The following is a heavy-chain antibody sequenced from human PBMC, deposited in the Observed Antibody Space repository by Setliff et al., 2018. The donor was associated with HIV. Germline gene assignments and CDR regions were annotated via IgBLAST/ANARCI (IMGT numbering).Heavy chain of an antibody. CDR3: ARQPGRAAMGRENYYYYYMDV. D-gene: IGHD2-2*01. CDR2: IYPRDSDT. Sequence: GESLKISCKGSGFNFNTYWIAWVRQMPGKGLEWMGVIYPRDSDTRYSPSFQGQVTISADKSISTAYLQWRSLKASDTAMYYCARQPGRAAMGRENYYYYYMDVWGKGTTVTVSS. CDR1: GFNFNTYW. V-gene: IGHV5-51*01. J-gene: IGHJ6*03.